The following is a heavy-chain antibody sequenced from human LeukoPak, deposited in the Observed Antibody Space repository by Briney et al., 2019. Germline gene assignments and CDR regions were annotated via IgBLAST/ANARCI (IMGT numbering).Heavy chain of an antibody. CDR2: IISKTEGGTT. Sequence: KCGGCLRLSCAASGFTFSNAWMSWVRQAPGKGLEWVGRIISKTEGGTTDYAAPVKGRFTISRDDSKNTLYLQMDSLKTEDTAVYYCTPSIFGGTYFYHMDVWGQGTALTVSS. D-gene: IGHD3-3*01. V-gene: IGHV3-15*01. J-gene: IGHJ6*02. CDR1: GFTFSNAW. CDR3: TPSIFGGTYFYHMDV.